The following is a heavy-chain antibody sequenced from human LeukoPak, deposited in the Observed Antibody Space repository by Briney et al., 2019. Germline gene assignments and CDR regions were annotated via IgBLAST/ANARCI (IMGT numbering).Heavy chain of an antibody. CDR3: AKVGLCFDLRCHMAPFDP. CDR2: ISGSGGST. J-gene: IGHJ5*02. CDR1: GFTFSRYA. V-gene: IGHV3-23*01. Sequence: GGSLRLSCAASGFTFSRYAMSWVRQAPGKGLQWVSPISGSGGSTYYADSVKGRFTISRDNSKNTLYLQMNSLRVEDTAVYYCAKVGLCFDLRCHMAPFDPWGQGTLVTVSS. D-gene: IGHD3-16*01.